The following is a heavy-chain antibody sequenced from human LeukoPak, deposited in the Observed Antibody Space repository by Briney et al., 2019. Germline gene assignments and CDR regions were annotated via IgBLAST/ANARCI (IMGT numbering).Heavy chain of an antibody. CDR3: VKVGYFFGYLYYFDF. Sequence: PGGSLRLSCAASGFTFSSYAMSWVRQAPGKGLEWVSAISGSGGSTYYADSVKGRFTISRDNSKNTLYLQVNSLRAEDTAAYYCVKVGYFFGYLYYFDFWGQGILVTVSS. CDR2: ISGSGGST. D-gene: IGHD3-3*01. V-gene: IGHV3-23*01. J-gene: IGHJ4*02. CDR1: GFTFSSYA.